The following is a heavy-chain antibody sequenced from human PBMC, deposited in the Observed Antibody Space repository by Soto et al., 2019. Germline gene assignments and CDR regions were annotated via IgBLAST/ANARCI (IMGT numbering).Heavy chain of an antibody. Sequence: ASVKVSCKASGYTFTTYNMHWVRQAPGQGPEWMGVINPSDGTTSLAQGFQGRVTMTRDTSTSTAYMELRGLRSDDTAVYYCARDSGFGGDAFDIWGQGTMVTVSS. D-gene: IGHD6-19*01. V-gene: IGHV1-46*01. CDR2: INPSDGTT. CDR1: GYTFTTYN. CDR3: ARDSGFGGDAFDI. J-gene: IGHJ3*02.